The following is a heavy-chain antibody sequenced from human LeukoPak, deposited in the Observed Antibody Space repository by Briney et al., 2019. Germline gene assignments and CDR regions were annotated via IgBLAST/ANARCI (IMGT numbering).Heavy chain of an antibody. D-gene: IGHD4-17*01. Sequence: SETLSLTCSGSNYSISNSLYWGWLRPPPGKGLEWIGSIYRSGSTFYNPSLKSRVTIPLDTSKNQFSLKLSSVTAADTAVYFCARGTYGYYMDVWGKGTTVTVSS. J-gene: IGHJ6*03. CDR1: NYSISNSLY. V-gene: IGHV4-38-2*02. CDR2: IYRSGST. CDR3: ARGTYGYYMDV.